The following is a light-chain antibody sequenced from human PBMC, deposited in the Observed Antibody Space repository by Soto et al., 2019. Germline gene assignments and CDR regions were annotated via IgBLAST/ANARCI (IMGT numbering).Light chain of an antibody. CDR2: DVS. CDR1: SSDVGGYNY. J-gene: IGLJ2*01. CDR3: SSYRSTGIPFV. Sequence: QSALTQPASVSGSPGQSITISCTGTSSDVGGYNYVSWYQQHPGKAPKFIIFDVSNRPSGVSDRFSASKSGNTASLTISGLQAEDEADYYCSSYRSTGIPFVFGGGTKLTVL. V-gene: IGLV2-14*03.